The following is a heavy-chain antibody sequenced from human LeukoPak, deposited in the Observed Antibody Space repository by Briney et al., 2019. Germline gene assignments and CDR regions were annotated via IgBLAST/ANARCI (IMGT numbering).Heavy chain of an antibody. D-gene: IGHD6-13*01. CDR1: GFTFSSYA. V-gene: IGHV3-23*01. CDR2: ISSSGGST. CDR3: AKVGAAAGSDY. Sequence: PGGSLRLSSAASGFTFSSYAMSWVRQAQGKGLEWVSAISSSGGSTYYADSVKGRYTISRDNSKNTLYLQMNSLRAEDTAVYYCAKVGAAAGSDYWGQGTLVTVSS. J-gene: IGHJ4*02.